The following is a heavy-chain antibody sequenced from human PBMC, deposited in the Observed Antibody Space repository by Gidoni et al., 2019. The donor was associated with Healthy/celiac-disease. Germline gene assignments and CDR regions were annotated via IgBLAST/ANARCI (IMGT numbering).Heavy chain of an antibody. V-gene: IGHV1-2*06. CDR3: ARGPYSSGWSHDAFDI. Sequence: QVQLVQSGAEVKKPGASVKVSCKASGYTFTGYYMHWVRQAPGQGLEWMGRINPNSGGTNYAQKFQGRVTMTRDTSISTAYMELSRLRSDDTAVYYCARGPYSSGWSHDAFDIWGQGTMVTVSS. D-gene: IGHD6-19*01. CDR2: INPNSGGT. J-gene: IGHJ3*02. CDR1: GYTFTGYY.